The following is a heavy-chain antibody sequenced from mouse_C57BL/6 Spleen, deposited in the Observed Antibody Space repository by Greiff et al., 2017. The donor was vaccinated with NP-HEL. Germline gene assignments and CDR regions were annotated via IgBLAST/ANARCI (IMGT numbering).Heavy chain of an antibody. J-gene: IGHJ2*01. CDR3: ARSGGTAQATLFDY. V-gene: IGHV1-80*01. D-gene: IGHD3-2*02. Sequence: QVQLQQSGAELVKPGASVKISCKASGYAFSSYWMNWVKQRPGKGLEWIGQIYPGDGDTNYNGKFKGKATLTADKSSSTAYMQLSSLTSEDSAVYFCARSGGTAQATLFDYWGQGTTLTVSS. CDR1: GYAFSSYW. CDR2: IYPGDGDT.